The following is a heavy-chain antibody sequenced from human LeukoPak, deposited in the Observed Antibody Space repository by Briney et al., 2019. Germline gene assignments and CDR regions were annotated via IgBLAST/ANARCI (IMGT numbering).Heavy chain of an antibody. D-gene: IGHD3-3*01. V-gene: IGHV4-59*01. CDR3: ARATPYDFWSGVHYYYYYMDV. CDR2: IYYSGST. J-gene: IGHJ6*03. CDR1: GGSISSYY. Sequence: SETLSLTCTVSGGSISSYYWSWIRQPPGKGLEWIGYIYYSGSTNYNPSLKSRVTISVDTSKNQFSLKLSSVTAADTAVYYCARATPYDFWSGVHYYYYYMDVWGKGTTVTVSS.